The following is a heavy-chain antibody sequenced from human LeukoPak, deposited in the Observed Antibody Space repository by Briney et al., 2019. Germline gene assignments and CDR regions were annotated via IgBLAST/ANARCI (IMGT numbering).Heavy chain of an antibody. CDR3: ARDLVYSGSYYSIAGL. V-gene: IGHV1-18*01. J-gene: IGHJ4*02. Sequence: ASVKVSCKASGYTFTGYGISWVRQAPGQGLEWMAWISAYNGNTNYAQKVQGRVTMTTDTSTSTAYMELRSLRSDDTAVYYCARDLVYSGSYYSIAGLWGQGTLVTVSS. D-gene: IGHD1-26*01. CDR2: ISAYNGNT. CDR1: GYTFTGYG.